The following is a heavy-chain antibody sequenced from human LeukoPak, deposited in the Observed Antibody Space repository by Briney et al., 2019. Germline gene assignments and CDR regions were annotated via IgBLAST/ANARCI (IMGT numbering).Heavy chain of an antibody. J-gene: IGHJ6*04. V-gene: IGHV4-34*01. CDR2: INHSGST. Sequence: KPSETLSLTCAVYGGSFSGYYWSWIRQPPGKGLEWIGEINHSGSTNYNPSLKSRVTISVDTSKDQFSLKLSSVTAADTAVYYCARGPYYYGSGSYPDQGGNYYYYGMDVWGKGTTVTVSS. D-gene: IGHD3-10*01. CDR1: GGSFSGYY. CDR3: ARGPYYYGSGSYPDQGGNYYYYGMDV.